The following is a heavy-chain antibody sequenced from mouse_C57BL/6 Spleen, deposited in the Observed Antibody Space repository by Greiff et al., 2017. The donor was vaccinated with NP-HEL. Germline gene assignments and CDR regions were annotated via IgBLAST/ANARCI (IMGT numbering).Heavy chain of an antibody. CDR3: ARGERDYGYAMDY. CDR2: IDPSDSYT. J-gene: IGHJ4*01. D-gene: IGHD2-4*01. V-gene: IGHV1-59*01. CDR1: GYTFTSYW. Sequence: VQLQQPGAELVRPGTSVKLSCKASGYTFTSYWMHWVKQRPGQGLEWIGVIDPSDSYTNYNQKFKGKATLTVDTSSSTAYMQLSSLTSEDSAVYYCARGERDYGYAMDYWGQGTSVTVSS.